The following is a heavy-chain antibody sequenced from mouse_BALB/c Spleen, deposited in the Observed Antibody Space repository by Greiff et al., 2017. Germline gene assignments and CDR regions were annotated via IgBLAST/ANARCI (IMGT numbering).Heavy chain of an antibody. V-gene: IGHV1S22*01. Sequence: LQQPGSELVRPGASVKLSCKASGYTFTSYWMHWVKQRPGQGLEWIGNIYPGSGSTNYDEKFKSKATLTVDTSSSTAYMQLSSLTSEDSAVYYCTRRENYWGQGTSVTVSS. CDR1: GYTFTSYW. CDR3: TRRENY. CDR2: IYPGSGST. J-gene: IGHJ4*01.